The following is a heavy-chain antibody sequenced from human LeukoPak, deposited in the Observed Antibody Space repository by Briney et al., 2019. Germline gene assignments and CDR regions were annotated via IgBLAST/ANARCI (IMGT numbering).Heavy chain of an antibody. J-gene: IGHJ4*02. CDR3: ARDLCTTTSCLDH. V-gene: IGHV3-23*01. CDR2: ISGSDGST. CDR1: EFTFSSYA. Sequence: GGSLRLSCAASEFTFSSYAMSWVRQAPGKGLEWVSVISGSDGSTYYADSVKGRFTISRDDSKNTVYLQMNSLRVEDTAVYYCARDLCTTTSCLDHWGQGTLVTVSS. D-gene: IGHD2-2*01.